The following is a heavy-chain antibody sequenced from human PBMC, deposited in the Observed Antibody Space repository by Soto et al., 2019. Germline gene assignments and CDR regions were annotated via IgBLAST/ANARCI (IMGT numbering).Heavy chain of an antibody. V-gene: IGHV3-7*01. CDR3: ATTVSSPDSH. J-gene: IGHJ4*02. CDR2: IKRDGSLR. CDR1: GFTFGSSW. D-gene: IGHD4-4*01. Sequence: HPGGSLRLSCAASGFTFGSSWMTWVRQTPGKGLEWVANIKRDGSLRQYAEFVRGRFTISRDNAKSSLYLQMNSLTTEDTAVYYCATTVSSPDSHWGRGTLVTSPQ.